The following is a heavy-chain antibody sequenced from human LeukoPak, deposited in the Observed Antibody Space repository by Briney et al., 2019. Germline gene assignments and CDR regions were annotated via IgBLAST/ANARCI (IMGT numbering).Heavy chain of an antibody. Sequence: GGSLRLSCAASGFTFSSYAMHWVRQAPGKGLEWVAVISYDESNKYYADSVKGRFTISRDNSKNTLYLQMNSLRAEDTAVYYCAREALSPYDFWSGYYSVRAYYFDYWGQGTLVTVSS. CDR2: ISYDESNK. V-gene: IGHV3-30-3*01. D-gene: IGHD3-3*01. CDR3: AREALSPYDFWSGYYSVRAYYFDY. J-gene: IGHJ4*02. CDR1: GFTFSSYA.